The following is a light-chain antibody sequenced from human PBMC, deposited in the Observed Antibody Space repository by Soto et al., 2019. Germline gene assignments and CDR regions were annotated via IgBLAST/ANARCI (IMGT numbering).Light chain of an antibody. J-gene: IGKJ1*01. Sequence: EIVLTQSPGTLSLSPGERATLSCRASRSVSSNFLAWYQQKPGQAPRLLIYGASSRATGIPDRFSGSGSGTDFTLTISRLEPEDSAVFYCQQCGSLRWTFGQGPKVEIK. CDR2: GAS. CDR3: QQCGSLRWT. CDR1: RSVSSNF. V-gene: IGKV3-20*01.